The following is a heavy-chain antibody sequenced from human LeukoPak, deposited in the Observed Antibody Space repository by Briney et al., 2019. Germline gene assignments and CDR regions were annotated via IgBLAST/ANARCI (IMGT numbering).Heavy chain of an antibody. V-gene: IGHV1-24*01. CDR1: GYTLTELS. CDR2: FDPEDGET. Sequence: ASVKVSCKVSGYTLTELSMHWVRQAPGKGLEWMGGFDPEDGETIYAQKFQGRVTITRNTSISTAYMGLSSLRSEDTAVYYCALFHCTNGVCYLDYWGQGALVTVSP. J-gene: IGHJ4*02. CDR3: ALFHCTNGVCYLDY. D-gene: IGHD2-8*01.